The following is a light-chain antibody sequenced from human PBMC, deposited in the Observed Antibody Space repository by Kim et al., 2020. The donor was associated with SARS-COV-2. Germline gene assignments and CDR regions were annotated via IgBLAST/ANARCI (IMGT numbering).Light chain of an antibody. J-gene: IGKJ1*01. CDR3: QQYSNWPLT. Sequence: SPGQSATLSCRARQTVSSNFLAWYQQKPGQTPRLLIYDTSSRATGIPARFSGGGSGTEFTLTISTLQSEDFAVYYCQQYSNWPLTFGQGTKVEIK. CDR2: DTS. V-gene: IGKV3D-15*01. CDR1: QTVSSN.